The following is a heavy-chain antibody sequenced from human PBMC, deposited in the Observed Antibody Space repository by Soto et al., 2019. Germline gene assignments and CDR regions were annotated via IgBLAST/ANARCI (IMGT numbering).Heavy chain of an antibody. CDR2: IIPIFGRA. J-gene: IGHJ5*02. CDR1: GGTFSSYA. Sequence: GASVKVSCKASGGTFSSYAISWVRQAPGQGLEWMGGIIPIFGRANYAQKFQGRVTITADESTSTAYMELSSLRSEDTAVYYCARSRIAAAPSWFDPWGQGTLVTVSS. D-gene: IGHD6-13*01. CDR3: ARSRIAAAPSWFDP. V-gene: IGHV1-69*13.